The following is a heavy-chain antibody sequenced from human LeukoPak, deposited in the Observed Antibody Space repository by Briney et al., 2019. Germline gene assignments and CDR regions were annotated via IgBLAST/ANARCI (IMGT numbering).Heavy chain of an antibody. D-gene: IGHD1-26*01. V-gene: IGHV4-59*01. CDR1: DASISGYY. J-gene: IGHJ4*02. Sequence: SETLSLTCTVSDASISGYYWSWIWQPPGKGLEWIGSIHFSGSTNYNPSLRSRVTISVDTSKNQLSLKLSSVTAADTAVYYCARDLGGNYFYYWGQGTLVTVSS. CDR2: IHFSGST. CDR3: ARDLGGNYFYY.